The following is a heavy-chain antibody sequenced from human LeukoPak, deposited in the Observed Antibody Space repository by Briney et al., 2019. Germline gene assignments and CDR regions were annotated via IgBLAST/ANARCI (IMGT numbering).Heavy chain of an antibody. V-gene: IGHV4-59*01. CDR1: GGSISSYY. J-gene: IGHJ3*02. CDR3: ARLTHSKYCGGGSCYSDAFDI. Sequence: PSETLSLTCTVSGGSISSYYWSWIRQPPGKGLEWIGYIYYSGSTNYNPSLKSRVTISVDTSKNQFSLKLSSVTAADTAVYYCARLTHSKYCGGGSCYSDAFDIWGQGTMVTVSS. CDR2: IYYSGST. D-gene: IGHD2-15*01.